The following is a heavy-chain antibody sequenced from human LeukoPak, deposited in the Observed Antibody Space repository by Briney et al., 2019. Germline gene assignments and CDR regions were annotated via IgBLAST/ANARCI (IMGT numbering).Heavy chain of an antibody. Sequence: SETLSLTCTVSGGSISSYYWSWIRQPPGKGLEWIGYIYYSGSTNYNPSLKSRVTISVDTSKNQFSLKLSSVTAADTAVYYCARSYGDYVFDAFDIWGQGTMVTVSS. D-gene: IGHD4-17*01. V-gene: IGHV4-59*01. CDR2: IYYSGST. CDR3: ARSYGDYVFDAFDI. CDR1: GGSISSYY. J-gene: IGHJ3*02.